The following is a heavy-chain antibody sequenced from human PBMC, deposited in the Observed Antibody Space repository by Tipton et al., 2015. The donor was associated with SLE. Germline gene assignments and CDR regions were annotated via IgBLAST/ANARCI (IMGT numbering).Heavy chain of an antibody. CDR3: ARTNLGYGSSTSCYTSPWFDY. CDR2: IYYSGST. CDR1: GGSISSHY. D-gene: IGHD2-2*02. V-gene: IGHV4-59*11. Sequence: TLSLTCTVSGGSISSHYWSWIRQPPGKGLEWIGYIYYSGSTNYNPSLKCRVTISVDTSKNQFSLKLSSVTAADTAVYYCARTNLGYGSSTSCYTSPWFDYWGQGTLVTVSS. J-gene: IGHJ4*02.